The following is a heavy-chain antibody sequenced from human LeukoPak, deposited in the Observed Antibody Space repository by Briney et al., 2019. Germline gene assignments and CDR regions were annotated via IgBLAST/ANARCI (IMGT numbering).Heavy chain of an antibody. CDR3: ARGGRDYDSSGFRFDY. J-gene: IGHJ4*02. V-gene: IGHV3-33*01. CDR1: GFTFSSYG. D-gene: IGHD3-22*01. Sequence: PGRSLRLSCAASGFTFSSYGMHWVRQAPGKGLEWVAVIWYDGSNKYYADSVKGRFTISRDNSKNTLYLLMNSLRAEDTAVYYCARGGRDYDSSGFRFDYWGQGTLVTVSS. CDR2: IWYDGSNK.